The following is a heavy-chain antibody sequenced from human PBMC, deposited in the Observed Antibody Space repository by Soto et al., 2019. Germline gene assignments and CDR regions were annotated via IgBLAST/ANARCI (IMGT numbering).Heavy chain of an antibody. CDR2: INPKSGAT. CDR1: GYRFTGYG. Sequence: SVKVSCKASGYRFTGYGLHWVRQAPGQGLQWMGWINPKSGATDYAQKFQGRVTITADESTSTAYMELSSLRSEDTAVYYCARVGVLRFLEWLHWFDPWGQGTLVTVSS. CDR3: ARVGVLRFLEWLHWFDP. V-gene: IGHV1-2*02. J-gene: IGHJ5*02. D-gene: IGHD3-3*01.